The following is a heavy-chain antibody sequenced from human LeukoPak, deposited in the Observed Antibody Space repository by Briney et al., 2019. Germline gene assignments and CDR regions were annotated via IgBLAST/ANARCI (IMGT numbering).Heavy chain of an antibody. Sequence: GGSLRLSCAASGFTFSSYGMSWVRQAPGKGLEWVSAISGSGGSTYYADSVKGRFTISRDNSKNTLYLQMNSLRAEDTAVYYCAKDTHRRITIFGVVIFAPYFDYWGQGTLVTVSS. V-gene: IGHV3-23*01. CDR1: GFTFSSYG. CDR2: ISGSGGST. CDR3: AKDTHRRITIFGVVIFAPYFDY. D-gene: IGHD3-3*01. J-gene: IGHJ4*02.